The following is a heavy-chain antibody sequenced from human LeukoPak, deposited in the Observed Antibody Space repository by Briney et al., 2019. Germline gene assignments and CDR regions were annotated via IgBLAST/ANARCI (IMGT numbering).Heavy chain of an antibody. Sequence: APVKVSCKASGYTFTSYDINWVRQATGQGLEWMGWMNPNSGNTGYAQKFQGRVTMTRNTSISTAYMELSSLRSEDTAVYYCARDSGQGGAFDIWGQGTMVTVSS. CDR1: GYTFTSYD. V-gene: IGHV1-8*01. CDR3: ARDSGQGGAFDI. J-gene: IGHJ3*02. CDR2: MNPNSGNT. D-gene: IGHD2-15*01.